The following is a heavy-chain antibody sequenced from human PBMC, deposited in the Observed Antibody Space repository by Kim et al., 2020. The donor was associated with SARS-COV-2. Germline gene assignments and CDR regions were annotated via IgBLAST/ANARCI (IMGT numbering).Heavy chain of an antibody. CDR2: IYYSGST. CDR3: ARGPAAAISLPIDY. Sequence: SETLSLTCTVSGGSISSGDYYWSWIRQPPGKGLEWIGYIYYSGSTYYNPSLKSRVTISVDTSKNQFSLKLSSVTAADTAVYYCARGPAAAISLPIDYWGQGTLVTVSS. J-gene: IGHJ4*02. CDR1: GGSISSGDYY. D-gene: IGHD2-2*01. V-gene: IGHV4-30-4*01.